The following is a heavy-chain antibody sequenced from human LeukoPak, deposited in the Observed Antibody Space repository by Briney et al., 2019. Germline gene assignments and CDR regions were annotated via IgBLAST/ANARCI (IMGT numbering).Heavy chain of an antibody. V-gene: IGHV3-21*01. J-gene: IGHJ4*02. CDR3: ARGNWNYNFDY. Sequence: GGSLRLSCAASGLTFSSYSMNWVRQAPGKGLEWVSSISSSSSYIYYADSLKGRFTISRDNAKNSLYLQMNSLRAEDTAVYYCARGNWNYNFDYWGQGTLVTVSS. CDR1: GLTFSSYS. D-gene: IGHD1-7*01. CDR2: ISSSSSYI.